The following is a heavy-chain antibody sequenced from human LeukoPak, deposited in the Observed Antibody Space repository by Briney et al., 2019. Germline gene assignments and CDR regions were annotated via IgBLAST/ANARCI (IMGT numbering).Heavy chain of an antibody. V-gene: IGHV3-23*01. CDR2: ISGSGGST. J-gene: IGHJ5*02. D-gene: IGHD3-10*01. CDR1: GFTFSSYA. CDR3: AKGPLGGSGSNWFDP. Sequence: GGSLRLSCAASGFTFSSYAMSWVRQAPGKGLEWVSAISGSGGSTYYADSVKGRFTISRDNSKNTLYLQMNSLRAEDTAVYYWAKGPLGGSGSNWFDPWGQGTLVTVSS.